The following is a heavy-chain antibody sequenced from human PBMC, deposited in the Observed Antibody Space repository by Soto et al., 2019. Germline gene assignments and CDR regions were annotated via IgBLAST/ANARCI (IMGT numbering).Heavy chain of an antibody. V-gene: IGHV1-69*13. CDR3: ERALSPITIFGVIFGY. CDR2: IIPIFGTA. D-gene: IGHD3-3*01. CDR1: GGTFSSYA. Sequence: SVKVSCKASGGTFSSYAISWVRKAPGQGLEWMGGIIPIFGTANYAQKFQGRVTITADESTSTDYMELSSLRSEDTDVYYCERALSPITIFGVIFGYWGQ. J-gene: IGHJ4*02.